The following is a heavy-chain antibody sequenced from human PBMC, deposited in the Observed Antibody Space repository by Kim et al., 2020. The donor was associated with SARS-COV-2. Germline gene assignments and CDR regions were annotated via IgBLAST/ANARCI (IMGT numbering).Heavy chain of an antibody. J-gene: IGHJ4*02. CDR2: ISGSGGRT. Sequence: GGSLRLSCAASGFTLSSYAMSWVRQAPGEGLEWVSAISGSGGRTYYADSVKGRLTIYRDNSKNTLYLQMNSLRAEDTAVYYCAKGSPYYYDSSGYYCYFDYWGQGTLVTVSS. D-gene: IGHD3-22*01. CDR1: GFTLSSYA. CDR3: AKGSPYYYDSSGYYCYFDY. V-gene: IGHV3-23*01.